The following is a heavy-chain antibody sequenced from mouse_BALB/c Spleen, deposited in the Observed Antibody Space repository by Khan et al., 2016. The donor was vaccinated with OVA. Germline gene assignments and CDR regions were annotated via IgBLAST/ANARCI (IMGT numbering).Heavy chain of an antibody. CDR2: ISSGGTYT. J-gene: IGHJ4*01. CDR1: GFTFSSYA. Sequence: EVELVESGGGLVKPGGSLKLSCAASGFTFSSYAMSWVRQIPEKRLEWVATISSGGTYTYYPASVKGRFTISRDNAKNTLYLQMSSLRSEDTAMYYCARRYDGYYGGAMDYWGQGTSVTVSS. V-gene: IGHV5-9-3*01. CDR3: ARRYDGYYGGAMDY. D-gene: IGHD2-3*01.